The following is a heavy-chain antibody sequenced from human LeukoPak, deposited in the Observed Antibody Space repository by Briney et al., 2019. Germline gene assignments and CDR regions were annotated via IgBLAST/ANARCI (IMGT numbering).Heavy chain of an antibody. V-gene: IGHV4-39*07. CDR2: IYYSGST. J-gene: IGHJ3*02. Sequence: SETLSLTCTVSGGSISSYYWSWIRQPPGKGLEWIGSIYYSGSTYYNPSLKSRVTISVDTSKNQFSLKLSSVTAADTAVYYCARVGRYQDAFDIWGQGTVVTVSS. CDR1: GGSISSYY. CDR3: ARVGRYQDAFDI. D-gene: IGHD3-9*01.